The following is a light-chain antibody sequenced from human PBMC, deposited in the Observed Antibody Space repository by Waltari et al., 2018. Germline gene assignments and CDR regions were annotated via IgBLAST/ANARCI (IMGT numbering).Light chain of an antibody. J-gene: IGLJ3*02. CDR2: FDD. CDR3: STWDDSLNAWV. V-gene: IGLV1-36*01. Sequence: QSVLTQPPSVSEAPRPRVTISCSGRSSNIGKHGVNWYQHLPGEAPQLLIFFDDLLPSGVSDRFSGSKSGTSASLAISGLQPQDEADYYCSTWDDSLNAWVFGGGTKLTVL. CDR1: SSNIGKHG.